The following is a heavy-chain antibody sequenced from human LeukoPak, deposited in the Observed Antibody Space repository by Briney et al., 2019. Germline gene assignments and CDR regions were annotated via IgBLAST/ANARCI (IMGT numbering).Heavy chain of an antibody. CDR2: IYSGDTT. CDR1: GFTVSDNY. V-gene: IGHV3-53*01. Sequence: GGSLRLSCAVSGFTVSDNYMSWVRQAPGKGLEWVSLIYSGDTTLYADSVKGRFTISRDISKNTLYLQMNSLRAEDTAVYYCARPSGARRHLWLGYWGQGTVVTVSS. CDR3: ARPSGARRHLWLGY. J-gene: IGHJ4*02. D-gene: IGHD5-18*01.